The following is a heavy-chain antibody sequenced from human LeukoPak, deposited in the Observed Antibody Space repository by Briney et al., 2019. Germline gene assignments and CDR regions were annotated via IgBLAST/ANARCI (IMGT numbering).Heavy chain of an antibody. CDR3: ARGVWSGYYKFDY. CDR1: GGTFSSYA. Sequence: SVKVSCKASGGTFSSYAISWVRQAPGQGLEWMGRIIPILGIANYAQKFQGRVTITADESTSTAYMELSSLRSEDTAVYYCARGVWSGYYKFDYWGQGTLVTVSS. CDR2: IIPILGIA. D-gene: IGHD3-3*01. V-gene: IGHV1-69*04. J-gene: IGHJ4*02.